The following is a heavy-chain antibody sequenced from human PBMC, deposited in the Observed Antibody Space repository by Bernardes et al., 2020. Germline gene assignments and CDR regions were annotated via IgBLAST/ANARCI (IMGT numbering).Heavy chain of an antibody. V-gene: IGHV4-34*01. CDR3: ARRWIGFWSGYSGFDP. Sequence: TLSLTCAVYGGSFSGYYWSWIRQPPGKGLEWIGEINHSGSTNYNPSLKSRVTISVDTSKNQFSLKLSSVTAADTAVYYCARRWIGFWSGYSGFDPWGQGTLVTVSS. D-gene: IGHD3-3*01. CDR2: INHSGST. CDR1: GGSFSGYY. J-gene: IGHJ5*02.